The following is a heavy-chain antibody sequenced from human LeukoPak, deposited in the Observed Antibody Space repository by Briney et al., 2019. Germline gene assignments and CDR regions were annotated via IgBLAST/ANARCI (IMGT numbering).Heavy chain of an antibody. Sequence: SVKVSCKASGGTFSSYAISWVRQAPGQGLEWMGGIIPIFGTANYAQKFQGRVTITADESTSTAYTELSSLRSEDTAVYYCARAEKPNWGNYYYYCMDVWGKGTTVTVSS. J-gene: IGHJ6*03. CDR3: ARAEKPNWGNYYYYCMDV. CDR1: GGTFSSYA. CDR2: IIPIFGTA. D-gene: IGHD7-27*01. V-gene: IGHV1-69*13.